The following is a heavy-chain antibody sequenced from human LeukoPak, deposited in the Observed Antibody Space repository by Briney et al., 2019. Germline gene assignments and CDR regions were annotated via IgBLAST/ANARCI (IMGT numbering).Heavy chain of an antibody. D-gene: IGHD6-19*01. Sequence: GGSLRLSCAASGFTFGSYRMNWVRQAPGKGLEWVSYISSSSSTIYYADSVKGRFTISRDNAKNSLYLQMNSLRAEDTAVYYCARDPYSSGWYSFDYWGQGTLVTVSS. CDR1: GFTFGSYR. J-gene: IGHJ4*02. V-gene: IGHV3-48*01. CDR2: ISSSSSTI. CDR3: ARDPYSSGWYSFDY.